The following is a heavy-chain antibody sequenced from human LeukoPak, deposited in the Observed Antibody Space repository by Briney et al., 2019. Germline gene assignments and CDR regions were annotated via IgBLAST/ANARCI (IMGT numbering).Heavy chain of an antibody. Sequence: PSETLSLTCAVYGGSFSGYYWSWIRQPPGKGLEWIGEINHSGSTNYNPSLKSRVTISVDTSKNQFSLKLSSVTAADTAVYYCARSLSYYYYGMDVWGQGTTVTVSS. CDR1: GGSFSGYY. CDR2: INHSGST. J-gene: IGHJ6*02. V-gene: IGHV4-34*01. D-gene: IGHD2/OR15-2a*01. CDR3: ARSLSYYYYGMDV.